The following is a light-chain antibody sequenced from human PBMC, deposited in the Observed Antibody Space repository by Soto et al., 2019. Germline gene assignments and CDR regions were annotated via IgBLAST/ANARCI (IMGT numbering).Light chain of an antibody. Sequence: DIQLTQSPSSLSASVGDRVTFTCRVSQGIGSYLSWYRQKPGKVLMHTASNLQSGIPSRFTGSGSRTYFTLTIASLQPEDVATYYGQRTYNAPPMTFGQGTKVEI. CDR1: QGIGSY. J-gene: IGKJ1*01. CDR3: QRTYNAPPMT. CDR2: TAS. V-gene: IGKV1-27*01.